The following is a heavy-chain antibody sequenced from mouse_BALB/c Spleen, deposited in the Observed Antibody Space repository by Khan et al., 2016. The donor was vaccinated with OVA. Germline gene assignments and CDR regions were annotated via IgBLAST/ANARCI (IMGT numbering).Heavy chain of an antibody. CDR1: GYIFTDYD. D-gene: IGHD2-1*01. J-gene: IGHJ4*01. V-gene: IGHV1-77*01. CDR2: IYPGSGST. CDR3: AMIFYGNSYAMDY. Sequence: VQLQESGPELVKPGASVKMSCKASGYIFTDYDIRWVKQRTGQGLEWIGEIYPGSGSTYYHEKFKGKATLTADKSSNTAYIQLNSLTSEDSAFDVCAMIFYGNSYAMDYWGQGTAVTVSS.